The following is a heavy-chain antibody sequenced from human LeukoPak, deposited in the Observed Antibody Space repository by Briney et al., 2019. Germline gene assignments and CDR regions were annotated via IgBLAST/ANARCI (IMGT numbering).Heavy chain of an antibody. Sequence: PSETLSLTCTVSGGSISSYYWSWIRQPPGKGLEWIGYIYYSWSTNYNPSLKSRVTISVDTSKNHCSLKLSSVTAADTGVYYCARDDGSYDYVWGSYRFDYWGQGTLVTVSS. D-gene: IGHD3-16*02. V-gene: IGHV4-59*01. CDR3: ARDDGSYDYVWGSYRFDY. J-gene: IGHJ4*02. CDR2: IYYSWST. CDR1: GGSISSYY.